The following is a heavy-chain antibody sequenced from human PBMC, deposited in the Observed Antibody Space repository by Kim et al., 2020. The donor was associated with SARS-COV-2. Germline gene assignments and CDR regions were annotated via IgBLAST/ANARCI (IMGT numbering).Heavy chain of an antibody. CDR1: GFTFSDYY. Sequence: GGSLRLSCAASGFTFSDYYMSWIRQAPGKGLEWVSYISSSNSYTNYVDSVKGRFTISRDNAENSLFLQMDSLRADDTAVYYCARVGVGSSSWYYFDYWGRGMLVTLPS. J-gene: IGHJ4*02. CDR3: ARVGVGSSSWYYFDY. D-gene: IGHD6-13*01. V-gene: IGHV3-11*05. CDR2: ISSSNSYT.